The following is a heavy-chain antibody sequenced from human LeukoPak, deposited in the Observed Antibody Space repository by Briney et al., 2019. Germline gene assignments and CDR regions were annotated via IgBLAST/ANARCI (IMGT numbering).Heavy chain of an antibody. D-gene: IGHD2-8*02. J-gene: IGHJ4*02. V-gene: IGHV3-64D*09. CDR1: GFTFNSYA. Sequence: GGSLRLSCSASGFTFNSYAIHWVREAPGKGLEYVSSIGTNGISTYYADSVTGRFTISRDNSKNSLYLQMSSLRAEDTAVYYCVKGQEVVYAPTFDYWGQGTLVTVST. CDR2: IGTNGIST. CDR3: VKGQEVVYAPTFDY.